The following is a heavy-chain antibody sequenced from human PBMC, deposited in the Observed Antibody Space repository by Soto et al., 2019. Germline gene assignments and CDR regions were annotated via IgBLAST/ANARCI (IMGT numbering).Heavy chain of an antibody. CDR1: GGTFSSYT. CDR3: ARANCGRSCSGGYYYYSMDV. CDR2: IIPILGIA. J-gene: IGHJ6*03. D-gene: IGHD2-15*01. V-gene: IGHV1-69*02. Sequence: QVQLVQSGAEVKKPGSSVKVSCKASGGTFSSYTISWVRQAPGQGLEWMGRIIPILGIANYAQKFQGRVTITAAKSTSTAYMELSSLRSEDAPVYYCARANCGRSCSGGYYYYSMDVWGKGTTVTVSS.